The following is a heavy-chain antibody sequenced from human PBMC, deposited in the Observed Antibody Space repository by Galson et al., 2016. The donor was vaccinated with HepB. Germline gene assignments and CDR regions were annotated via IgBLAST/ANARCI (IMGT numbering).Heavy chain of an antibody. D-gene: IGHD6-19*01. CDR3: TNSEFRSGWFLDH. Sequence: SLRLSCAASGFTFSSYSMNWVRQAPGKGLEWVSSISSSSSYINYAHSVKGRFTVFRVNAKNTLYLQISSLRAEDTAVYYCTNSEFRSGWFLDHWGQGTQVTVSS. CDR2: ISSSSSYI. CDR1: GFTFSSYS. V-gene: IGHV3-21*01. J-gene: IGHJ4*02.